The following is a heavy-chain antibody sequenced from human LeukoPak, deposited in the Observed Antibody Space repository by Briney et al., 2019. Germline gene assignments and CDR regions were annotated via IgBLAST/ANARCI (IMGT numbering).Heavy chain of an antibody. J-gene: IGHJ5*02. CDR3: ARCLGYCSGGSCSNWFDP. V-gene: IGHV4-39*07. Sequence: SETLSLTCTVSGGSISSSSYYWGWIRQPPGKGLEWIGGIYYTGSTYYNPSLKSRVTISVDTSKNQFSLKLSSVTAADTAVYYCARCLGYCSGGSCSNWFDPWGQGTLVTVSS. CDR2: IYYTGST. D-gene: IGHD2-15*01. CDR1: GGSISSSSYY.